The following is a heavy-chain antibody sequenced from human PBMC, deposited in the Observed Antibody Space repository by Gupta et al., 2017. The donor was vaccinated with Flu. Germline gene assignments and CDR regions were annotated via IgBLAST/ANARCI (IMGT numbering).Heavy chain of an antibody. J-gene: IGHJ4*02. CDR3: ARGGDYDILTGYYPTGLFAY. Sequence: WIRQPPGKGREWIGEINHSGSTNYNPSLKSRVTISVDTSKNQFSLKLSSVTAADTAVYYCARGGDYDILTGYYPTGLFAYWGQGTLVTVSS. D-gene: IGHD3-9*01. CDR2: INHSGST. V-gene: IGHV4-34*01.